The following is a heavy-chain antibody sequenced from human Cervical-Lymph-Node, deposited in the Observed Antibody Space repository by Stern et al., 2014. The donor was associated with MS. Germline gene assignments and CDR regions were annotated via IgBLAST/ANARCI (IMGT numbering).Heavy chain of an antibody. V-gene: IGHV3-30*01. J-gene: IGHJ4*02. Sequence: VQLVESGGGAVQPGKSLRLSCAASGFTFRNYAMHWVRQAPGKGLEWVAVVSHDGNEKSYADPLRGRFTISRDNSRNTLYLQMNSLGADDTAVYYCAREGEKASTTAFDSWGQGTLVTVS. CDR1: GFTFRNYA. CDR3: AREGEKASTTAFDS. D-gene: IGHD3-16*01. CDR2: VSHDGNEK.